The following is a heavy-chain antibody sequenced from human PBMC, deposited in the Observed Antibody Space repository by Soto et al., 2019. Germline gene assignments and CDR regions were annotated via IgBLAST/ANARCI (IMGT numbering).Heavy chain of an antibody. D-gene: IGHD4-17*01. V-gene: IGHV1-2*04. CDR3: ASGGSTVTREFDY. Sequence: QVQLVQSGAEVKKPGASVKVSCKASGYTFTGFFIHWVRQAPGQGLEWMGWINPNSGDTEYAQNFQGWVTMTRDPSISTAYMELSRLRSDDTAVYYCASGGSTVTREFDYWGQGTLVSVSS. CDR2: INPNSGDT. J-gene: IGHJ4*02. CDR1: GYTFTGFF.